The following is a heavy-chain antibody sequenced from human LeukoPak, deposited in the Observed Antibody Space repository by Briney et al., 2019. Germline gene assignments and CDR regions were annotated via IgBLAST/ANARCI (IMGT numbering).Heavy chain of an antibody. V-gene: IGHV3-23*01. D-gene: IGHD3-22*01. J-gene: IGHJ4*02. CDR1: GFTFDIYA. CDR2: ISGSGGST. CDR3: AKLLYYYDSSQPY. Sequence: PGGSLRLSCVASGFTFDIYAMSWVRQAPGKGLEWVSAISGSGGSTYYADSVKGRFTISRDNFKNRLFLQMKSLRAEDTAVYYCAKLLYYYDSSQPYWGQGTLVTVSS.